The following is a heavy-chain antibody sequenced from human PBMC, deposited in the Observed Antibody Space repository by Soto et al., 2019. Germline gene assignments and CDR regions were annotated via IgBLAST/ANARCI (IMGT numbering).Heavy chain of an antibody. D-gene: IGHD4-17*01. Sequence: QVQLVESGGGVVQPGRSLRLSCAASGFTFSSYGMHWVRQAPGKGLEWVAVISYDGSNKYYADSVKGRFTISRDNSKNTLDLQMNSLRAEDTAVYYCAKDIAVTTYYYGMDVWGQGTTVTVSS. CDR2: ISYDGSNK. V-gene: IGHV3-30*18. CDR1: GFTFSSYG. J-gene: IGHJ6*02. CDR3: AKDIAVTTYYYGMDV.